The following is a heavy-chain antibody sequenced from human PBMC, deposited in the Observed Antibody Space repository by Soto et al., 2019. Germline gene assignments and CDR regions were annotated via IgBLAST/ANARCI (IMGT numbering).Heavy chain of an antibody. J-gene: IGHJ4*02. CDR2: ISSNGGST. D-gene: IGHD1-26*01. CDR3: AKDPEWELPKYYFDY. CDR1: GFTFSSYA. Sequence: GGSLRLSCSASGFTFSSYAMHWVRQAPGKGLEYVSAISSNGGSTYYADSVKGRFTISRDNSKNTLYLQMNSLRAEDTAVYYCAKDPEWELPKYYFDYWGQGTLVTVSS. V-gene: IGHV3-64*04.